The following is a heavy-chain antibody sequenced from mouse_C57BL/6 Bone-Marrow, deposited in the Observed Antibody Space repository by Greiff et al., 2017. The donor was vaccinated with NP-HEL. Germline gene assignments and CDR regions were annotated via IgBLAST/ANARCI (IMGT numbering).Heavy chain of an antibody. J-gene: IGHJ2*01. D-gene: IGHD1-1*01. Sequence: QVQLQQSGAELVRPGTSVKLSCKASGYTFTSYWMHWVKQRPGQGLEWIGVIDPSDSYTNYNQKFKGKATLTVDTSSSTAYMQLSSLTSEDSAVYYCARPYYYGSSYDYWGQGTTLTVSS. CDR3: ARPYYYGSSYDY. CDR1: GYTFTSYW. V-gene: IGHV1-59*01. CDR2: IDPSDSYT.